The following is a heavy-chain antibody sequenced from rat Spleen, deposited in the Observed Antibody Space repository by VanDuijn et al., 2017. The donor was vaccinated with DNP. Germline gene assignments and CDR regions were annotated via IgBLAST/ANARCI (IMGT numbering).Heavy chain of an antibody. CDR3: ATSPGPNWFAY. J-gene: IGHJ3*01. CDR2: ISTGGGTL. D-gene: IGHD1-4*01. CDR1: GFIFNDYG. V-gene: IGHV5S13*01. Sequence: EVQLVESGGGLVQPGRSLKLSCAASGFIFNDYGMAWVRQTPKKGLEWVATISTGGGTLYYPDSVKGRFIISRDNARNTLYLQMNSLRSEDTATYFCATSPGPNWFAYWGQGTLVTVSS.